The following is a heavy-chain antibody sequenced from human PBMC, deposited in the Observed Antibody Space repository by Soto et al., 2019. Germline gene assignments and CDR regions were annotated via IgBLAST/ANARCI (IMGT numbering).Heavy chain of an antibody. CDR2: MNPNSGNT. CDR3: ARASPPERWLQADFDY. J-gene: IGHJ4*02. CDR1: GYTFTSYD. D-gene: IGHD5-12*01. Sequence: QVQLVQSGAEVKKPGASVKVSCKASGYTFTSYDINWVRQATGQGLEWMGWMNPNSGNTGYAQKFQGRVTMTRNTSISTAYMELSSLRSEDTAVYYCARASPPERWLQADFDYWGQGTLVTVSS. V-gene: IGHV1-8*01.